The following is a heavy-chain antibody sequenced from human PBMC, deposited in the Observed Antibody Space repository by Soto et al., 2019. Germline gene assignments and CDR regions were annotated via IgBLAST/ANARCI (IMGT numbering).Heavy chain of an antibody. V-gene: IGHV1-18*01. D-gene: IGHD5-12*01. J-gene: IGHJ6*03. CDR2: ISAYNGNT. Sequence: GVSVKVSCKASGYTFTSYGISWVRQAPGQGLEWMGWISAYNGNTNYAQKLQGRVTMTTDTSTSTAYMELRSLRSDDTAVYYCARGGRSGYEYYYYYMDVWGKGTTVTVSS. CDR3: ARGGRSGYEYYYYYMDV. CDR1: GYTFTSYG.